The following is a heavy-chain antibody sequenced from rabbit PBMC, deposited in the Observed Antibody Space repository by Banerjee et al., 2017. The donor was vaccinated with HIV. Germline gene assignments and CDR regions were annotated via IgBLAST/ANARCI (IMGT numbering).Heavy chain of an antibody. D-gene: IGHD5-1*01. CDR3: ARDIWNERNL. V-gene: IGHV1S45*01. Sequence: QEQLEESGGDLVKPEGSLTLTCTASGFSFSSSYWICWVRQAPGKGLEWIVCIYADSSGSTYYASWAKGRFTISKTSSTTVTLQMTSLTAADTATYFCARDIWNERNLWGPGTLVTVS. CDR1: GFSFSSSYW. J-gene: IGHJ4*01. CDR2: IYADSSGST.